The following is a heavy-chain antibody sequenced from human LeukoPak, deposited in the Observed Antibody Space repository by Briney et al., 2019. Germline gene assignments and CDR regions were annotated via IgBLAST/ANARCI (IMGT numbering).Heavy chain of an antibody. CDR2: ISWDGGST. Sequence: GGSPRLSCAASGFTFDDYTMHWVRQAPGKGLEWVSLISWDGGSTYYADSVKGRFTISRDNAKNSLYLQMNSLRAEDTAAYYCARDYGTTISYYYGMDVWGQGTTVTVSS. D-gene: IGHD3-3*01. CDR1: GFTFDDYT. J-gene: IGHJ6*02. CDR3: ARDYGTTISYYYGMDV. V-gene: IGHV3-43*01.